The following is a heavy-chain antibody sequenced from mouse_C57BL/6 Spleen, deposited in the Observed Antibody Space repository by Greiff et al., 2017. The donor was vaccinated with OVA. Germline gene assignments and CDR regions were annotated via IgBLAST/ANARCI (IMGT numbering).Heavy chain of an antibody. CDR2: IDPSDSYT. V-gene: IGHV1-50*01. Sequence: QVQLQQPGAELVKPGASVKLSCKASGYTFTSYWMQWVKQRPGQGLEWIGEIDPSDSYTNYNQKFKGKATLTVDTSSSTAYMQLSSLTSEDSAVYYCARGVSNSYAMDDWGQGTSVTVSS. CDR1: GYTFTSYW. J-gene: IGHJ4*01. CDR3: ARGVSNSYAMDD. D-gene: IGHD2-5*01.